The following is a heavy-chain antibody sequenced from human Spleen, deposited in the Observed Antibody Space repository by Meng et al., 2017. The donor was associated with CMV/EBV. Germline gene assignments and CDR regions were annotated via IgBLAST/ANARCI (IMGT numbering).Heavy chain of an antibody. CDR2: IDWDDDK. J-gene: IGHJ4*02. CDR3: ARIKRGGSHFDY. CDR1: GFSLSTSGMR. D-gene: IGHD3-16*01. V-gene: IGHV2-70D*14. Sequence: SGPTLVKPTQTLTLTCTFSGFSLSTSGMRVGWIRQPPGKALEWLARIDWDDDKFYSTSLKTRLTISKDTSKNQVVLTMTNMDPVDTATYYCARIKRGGSHFDYWGQGTLVTVSS.